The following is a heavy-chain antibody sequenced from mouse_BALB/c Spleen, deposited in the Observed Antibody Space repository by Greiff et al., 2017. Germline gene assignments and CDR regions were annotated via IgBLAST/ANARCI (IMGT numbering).Heavy chain of an antibody. D-gene: IGHD1-1*01. V-gene: IGHV14-3*02. Sequence: EVQLQQSGAELVKPGASVKLSCTASGFNIKDTYMHWVKQRPEQGLEWIGRIDPANGNTKYDPKFQGKATITADTSSNTAYLQLSSLTSEDTAVYYGAREGYYYGSSYEYFDVWGAGTTVTVSS. CDR2: IDPANGNT. CDR1: GFNIKDTY. CDR3: AREGYYYGSSYEYFDV. J-gene: IGHJ1*01.